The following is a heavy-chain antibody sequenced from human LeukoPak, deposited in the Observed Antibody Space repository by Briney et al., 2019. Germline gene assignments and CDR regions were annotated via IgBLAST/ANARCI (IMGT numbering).Heavy chain of an antibody. D-gene: IGHD6-13*01. CDR3: ATLDRAAAGPGDY. V-gene: IGHV1-46*01. CDR2: INPSGGST. CDR1: GYTFTSYY. J-gene: IGHJ4*02. Sequence: ASVKVSCKASGYTFTSYYMHWVRQAPGQGLEWMGIINPSGGSTNYAQKLQGRVTMTTDTSTSTAYMELRSLRSDDTAVYYCATLDRAAAGPGDYWGQGTLVTVSS.